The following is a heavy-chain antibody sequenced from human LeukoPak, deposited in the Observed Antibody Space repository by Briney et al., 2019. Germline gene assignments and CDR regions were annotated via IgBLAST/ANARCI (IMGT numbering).Heavy chain of an antibody. CDR1: GFTFSSYW. Sequence: GGSLRLSCAASGFTFSSYWINWVRQAPGKGLEWVAKIKQDGSEKYYVDSVKGRFTISRDNAKNSLYLQMNTLGAEETAVYYCGNHGWGYVLDVWGQGTTVTVS. D-gene: IGHD1-14*01. CDR2: IKQDGSEK. V-gene: IGHV3-7*01. CDR3: GNHGWGYVLDV. J-gene: IGHJ6*02.